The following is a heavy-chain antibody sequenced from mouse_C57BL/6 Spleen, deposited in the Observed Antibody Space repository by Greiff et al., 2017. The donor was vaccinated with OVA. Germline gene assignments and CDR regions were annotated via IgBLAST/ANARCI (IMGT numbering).Heavy chain of an antibody. D-gene: IGHD1-1*01. J-gene: IGHJ4*01. CDR2: IYPGSGST. CDR3: ARSHYGSSLYYAMDY. V-gene: IGHV1-55*01. CDR1: GYTFTSYW. Sequence: VQLQQPGAELVKPGASVKMSCKASGYTFTSYWITWVKQRPGQGLEWIGDIYPGSGSTNYNEKFKSKATLTVDTSSSTAYMQLSSLTSEDSAVSYCARSHYGSSLYYAMDYWGQGTSVTVSS.